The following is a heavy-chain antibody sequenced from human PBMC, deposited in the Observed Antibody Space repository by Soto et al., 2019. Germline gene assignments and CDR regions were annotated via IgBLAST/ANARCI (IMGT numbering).Heavy chain of an antibody. V-gene: IGHV1-69*13. CDR2: IIPIFGTA. CDR3: ARRGYSGYDYAY. Sequence: ASVKVSCKASGGTFSSYAISWVRQAPGQGLEWMGGIIPIFGTANYAQKFQGRVTITADESTSTAYMELSSLRSEDTAVYYRARRGYSGYDYAYWGQGTLVTVSS. CDR1: GGTFSSYA. D-gene: IGHD5-12*01. J-gene: IGHJ4*02.